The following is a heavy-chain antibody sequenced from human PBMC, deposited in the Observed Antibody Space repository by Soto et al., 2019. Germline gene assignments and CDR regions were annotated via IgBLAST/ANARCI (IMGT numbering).Heavy chain of an antibody. CDR1: GFTFRSYH. Sequence: GGSLRLSCAASGFTFRSYHMNWVRQAPGKGLEWISYITTDSSAIYYADSVKGRFTISRGDAKNSLYLQMSSLRDEDTAVYYCARDSAVYDLDVWGQGTTVTVSS. J-gene: IGHJ6*02. CDR2: ITTDSSAI. V-gene: IGHV3-48*02. CDR3: ARDSAVYDLDV.